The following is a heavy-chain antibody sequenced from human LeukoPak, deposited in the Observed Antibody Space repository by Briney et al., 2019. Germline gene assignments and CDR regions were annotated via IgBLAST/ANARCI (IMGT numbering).Heavy chain of an antibody. CDR1: GGSISSSSYY. CDR3: ARQLDIAAAYFDY. D-gene: IGHD6-13*01. Sequence: SETLSLTCTVSGGSISSSSYYGGWIRQPPGKGLEWIGSIFYSGSTYYNPSLKSRVTISVDTSKNQFSLRLISVTAADTAVFYCARQLDIAAAYFDYWGQGILVTVSS. J-gene: IGHJ4*02. CDR2: IFYSGST. V-gene: IGHV4-39*01.